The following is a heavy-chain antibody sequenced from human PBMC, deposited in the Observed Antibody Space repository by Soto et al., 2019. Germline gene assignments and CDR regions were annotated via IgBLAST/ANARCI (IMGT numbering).Heavy chain of an antibody. CDR3: ARHTPAISISDH. J-gene: IGHJ4*02. D-gene: IGHD2-15*01. CDR2: IYYSGST. Sequence: PSETLSLTSTVSGCSIISSSYYWFWFRQPPGKGLEWIGSIYYSGSTYYNPSLKSRVTISVDTSKNQFSLKLSSVTAADTAVYYCARHTPAISISDHWGQGTLVTVS. V-gene: IGHV4-39*01. CDR1: GCSIISSSYY.